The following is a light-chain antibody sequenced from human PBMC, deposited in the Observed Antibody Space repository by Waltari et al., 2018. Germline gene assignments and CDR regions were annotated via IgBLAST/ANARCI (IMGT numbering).Light chain of an antibody. CDR2: DVN. CDR3: CSYAGSPYV. CDR1: SSDVGRYNY. V-gene: IGLV2-11*01. Sequence: QSALAQPRSVSGSPGQSGTISCAGTSSDVGRYNYVSWYQHHPGQAPKVIIYDVNTPPSGVPERFSGSKSGNTASLTISGLQAEDEADYYCCSYAGSPYVFGTGTKVTVL. J-gene: IGLJ1*01.